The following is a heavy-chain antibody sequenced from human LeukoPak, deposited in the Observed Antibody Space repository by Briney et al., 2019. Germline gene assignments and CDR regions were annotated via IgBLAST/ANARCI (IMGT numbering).Heavy chain of an antibody. CDR2: ISGSGGST. D-gene: IGHD3-10*01. Sequence: GGSLRLSCAASGFTFSSYAMSWVRQAPGKGLEWVSAISGSGGSTYYADSVKGRFTISRDNSKNTLYLQMNSLRAEDTAVYYCASGPWGGYGSGSYYNEDYWGQGTLVTVSS. V-gene: IGHV3-23*01. CDR3: ASGPWGGYGSGSYYNEDY. J-gene: IGHJ4*02. CDR1: GFTFSSYA.